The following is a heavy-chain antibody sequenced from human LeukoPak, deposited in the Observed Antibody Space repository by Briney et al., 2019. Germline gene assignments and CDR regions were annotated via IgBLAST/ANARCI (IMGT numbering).Heavy chain of an antibody. J-gene: IGHJ4*02. D-gene: IGHD6-13*01. V-gene: IGHV1-46*01. CDR1: GYTFTSYY. Sequence: GASVKVSCKASGYTFTSYYMHWVRQAPGQGLEWMGIINPSGGSTSCAQKFQGRVTMTRDTSTSTVYMELSSLRSEDTAVYYCARGVVAAAGSGYFDYWGQGTLVTVSS. CDR3: ARGVVAAAGSGYFDY. CDR2: INPSGGST.